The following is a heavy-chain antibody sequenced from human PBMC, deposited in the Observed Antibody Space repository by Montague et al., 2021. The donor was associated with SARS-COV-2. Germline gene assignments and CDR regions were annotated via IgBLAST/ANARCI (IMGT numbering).Heavy chain of an antibody. CDR2: IHSSGST. CDR3: ASSHYGGDCY. CDR1: GDSISYGSYF. V-gene: IGHV4-61*02. Sequence: TLSLTCTVSGDSISYGSYFWTWIRQPAGKGLEWIGRIHSSGSTNYXRYLKSRIAISIDTSKDQFSLVLTSVTAADTVVYYCASSHYGGDCYWGQGTLVTVSS. J-gene: IGHJ4*02. D-gene: IGHD2-21*02.